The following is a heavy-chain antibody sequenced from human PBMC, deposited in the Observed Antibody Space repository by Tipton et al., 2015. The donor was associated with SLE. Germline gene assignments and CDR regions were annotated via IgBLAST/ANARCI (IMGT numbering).Heavy chain of an antibody. CDR1: GDSIGSYY. CDR2: IYYTGST. V-gene: IGHV4-59*12. J-gene: IGHJ4*01. Sequence: TLSLTCTVSGDSIGSYYWSWIRQPPGKGLEWIGYIYYTGSTYYNPSLESRVTISVDTSKNQFSLKLDSVTAADTAVYYCARSFPRFFDYWGQGTLVTVSS. CDR3: ARSFPRFFDY.